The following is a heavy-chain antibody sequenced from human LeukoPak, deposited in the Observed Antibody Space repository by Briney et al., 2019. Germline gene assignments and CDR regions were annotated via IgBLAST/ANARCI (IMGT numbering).Heavy chain of an antibody. CDR3: AREIGVYCSSTSWYPDDAFDI. CDR1: GYTFTSYG. D-gene: IGHD2-2*01. V-gene: IGHV1-18*01. Sequence: ASVKVSCKASGYTFTSYGISWVRQAPGQGLEWMGWISAYNGNTNYAQKLQGRVTMTTDTSTSTAYMELRSLRSDDTAVYYCAREIGVYCSSTSWYPDDAFDIWGQGTMVTVSS. J-gene: IGHJ3*02. CDR2: ISAYNGNT.